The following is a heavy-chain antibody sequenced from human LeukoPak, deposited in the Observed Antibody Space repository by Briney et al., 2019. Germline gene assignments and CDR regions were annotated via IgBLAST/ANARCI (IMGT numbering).Heavy chain of an antibody. J-gene: IGHJ4*02. CDR2: ISCGGGST. CDR3: AKDQVWIVVGAFDY. Sequence: GGSLTLSCPASGFTFSSYAMRGVRQAPGKGLEEVSGISCGGGSTYYADSVKGRFTISRDNSKNTLYLQMTSLRAEDTAVYYCAKDQVWIVVGAFDYWGQGTMVTVSS. CDR1: GFTFSSYA. D-gene: IGHD3-22*01. V-gene: IGHV3-23*01.